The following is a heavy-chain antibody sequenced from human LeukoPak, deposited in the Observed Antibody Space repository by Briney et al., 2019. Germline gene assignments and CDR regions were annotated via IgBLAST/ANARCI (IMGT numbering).Heavy chain of an antibody. V-gene: IGHV4-4*02. J-gene: IGHJ5*02. D-gene: IGHD2-2*01. CDR3: ARDYCTSTTCPNWFDP. Sequence: GTLSLTCAVSGGSISSSYWWSWIRQPPGKGLEWIGEIYHSGSTNYNLSLKSRVTISVDKSKNQFSLKLNSVTAADTAVYYCARDYCTSTTCPNWFDPWGQGTLVTVSS. CDR2: IYHSGST. CDR1: GGSISSSYW.